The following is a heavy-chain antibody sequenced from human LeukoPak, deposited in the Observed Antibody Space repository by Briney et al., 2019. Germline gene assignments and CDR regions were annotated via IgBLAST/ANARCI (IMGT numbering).Heavy chain of an antibody. CDR1: GGSISNYY. V-gene: IGHV4-59*12. CDR2: IYSSGST. CDR3: ARDPDYSDYMDV. J-gene: IGHJ6*03. D-gene: IGHD4/OR15-4a*01. Sequence: SETLSLTCTVSGGSISNYYWSWIRQPPGKGLEWIGFIYSSGSTNYNPSLKSRVTISVDTSKNQFSLKLSSVTAADTAVYYCARDPDYSDYMDVWGKGTTVTVSS.